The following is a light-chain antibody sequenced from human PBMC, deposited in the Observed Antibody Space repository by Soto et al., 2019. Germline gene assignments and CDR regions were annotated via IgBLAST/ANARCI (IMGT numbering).Light chain of an antibody. J-gene: IGKJ4*01. CDR2: DAS. Sequence: EIVLTQSPATLSLSPGERATLSCRASQSVSSYLAWYQQKPGQAPGLLIYDASNRATGIPARFSGSGSGTDFALTISSLEPEDFAVYYCQQRSNWPLTFAGGTKVEI. CDR1: QSVSSY. CDR3: QQRSNWPLT. V-gene: IGKV3-11*01.